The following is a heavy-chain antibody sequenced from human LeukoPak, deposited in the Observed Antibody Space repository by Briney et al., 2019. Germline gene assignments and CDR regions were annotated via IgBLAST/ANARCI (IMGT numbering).Heavy chain of an antibody. CDR1: GGSISSSSYY. J-gene: IGHJ4*02. CDR3: AKNYYDSSAYYSDY. Sequence: SQTLSLTCTVSGGSISSSSYYSGWIRQPPGKGLEWFGKIHHSGSTYYNPSLKSRVTISVDTSKNQFSLKLSSVTAAGTAVYYCAKNYYDSSAYYSDYWGQGTLVTVSS. CDR2: IHHSGST. V-gene: IGHV4-39*01. D-gene: IGHD3-22*01.